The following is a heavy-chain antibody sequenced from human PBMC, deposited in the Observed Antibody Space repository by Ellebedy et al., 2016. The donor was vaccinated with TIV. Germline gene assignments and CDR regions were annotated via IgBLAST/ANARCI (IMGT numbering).Heavy chain of an antibody. CDR1: GFTFSDFH. D-gene: IGHD3-16*01. CDR3: AREVLGGRGPSYYFDY. J-gene: IGHJ4*02. CDR2: IWSDGSEK. V-gene: IGHV3-33*01. Sequence: PGGSLRLSCAASGFTFSDFHMHWVRQAPGGGLQWVALIWSDGSEKSFADSVRGRFTVSRDNSKNVMFLQMNSLRADDTAEYFCAREVLGGRGPSYYFDYWGQGALVTVSS.